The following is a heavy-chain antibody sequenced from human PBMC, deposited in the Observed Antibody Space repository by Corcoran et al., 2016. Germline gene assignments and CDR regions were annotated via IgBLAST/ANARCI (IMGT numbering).Heavy chain of an antibody. D-gene: IGHD3-10*01. CDR1: GGTFSSYA. CDR2: IIPIFGTA. Sequence: QVQLVQSGAEVKKPGSSVKVSCKASGGTFSSYAISWVRQAPGQGLEWMGGIIPIFGTANYAQKFHGRVTITADESTSTAYMELSSLRSEDTAVKYCARDGGGSVSYYRRYYYGMDVWGQGTTVTVSS. J-gene: IGHJ6*02. V-gene: IGHV1-69*01. CDR3: ARDGGGSVSYYRRYYYGMDV.